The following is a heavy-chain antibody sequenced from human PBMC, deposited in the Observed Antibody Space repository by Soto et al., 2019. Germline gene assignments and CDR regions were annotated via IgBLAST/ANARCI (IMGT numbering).Heavy chain of an antibody. D-gene: IGHD3-9*01. V-gene: IGHV3-21*01. CDR2: ISSSSSYI. Sequence: EVQLVESGGGLVKPGGSLRLSCAASGFTFSSYSMNWVRQAPGKGLEWVSSISSSSSYIYYADSVKGRFTISRDNAKNSLYLQINSLRAEDTAVYYCARDRTTLLTGSVNWFDPWGQGTLVTVSS. CDR3: ARDRTTLLTGSVNWFDP. CDR1: GFTFSSYS. J-gene: IGHJ5*02.